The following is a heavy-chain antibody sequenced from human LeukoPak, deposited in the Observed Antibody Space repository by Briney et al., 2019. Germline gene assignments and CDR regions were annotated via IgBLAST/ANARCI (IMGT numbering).Heavy chain of an antibody. V-gene: IGHV4-4*07. CDR3: ARHSFFYDSSGYLDY. CDR1: GGSISSYY. Sequence: SETLSLTCTVSGGSISSYYWSWIRQPAGKGLEWIGRFYISGSTNYNPSLKSRVTMSVDTSKNQFSLKLSSVTAADTAVYYCARHSFFYDSSGYLDYWGQGTLVTISS. D-gene: IGHD3-22*01. CDR2: FYISGST. J-gene: IGHJ4*02.